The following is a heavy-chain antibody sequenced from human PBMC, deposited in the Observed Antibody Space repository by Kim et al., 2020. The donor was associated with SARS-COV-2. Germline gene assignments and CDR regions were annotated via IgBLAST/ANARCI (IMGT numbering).Heavy chain of an antibody. Sequence: GGSLRLSCAASGFTFSSYSMNWVRQAPGKGLEWVSSISSSSYIYYADSVKGRFTISRDNAKNSLYLQMNSLRAEDTAVYYCARSPRGSFLDYWGQGTLVTVSS. CDR3: ARSPRGSFLDY. CDR1: GFTFSSYS. J-gene: IGHJ4*02. CDR2: ISSSSYI. D-gene: IGHD3-16*01. V-gene: IGHV3-21*01.